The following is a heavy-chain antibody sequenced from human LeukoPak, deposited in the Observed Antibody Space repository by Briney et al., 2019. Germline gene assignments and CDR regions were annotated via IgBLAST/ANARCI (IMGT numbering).Heavy chain of an antibody. CDR1: GLTFSTSG. Sequence: GGSLRLSCTASGLTFSTSGFNWVRQAPGKGLEWVASIGPTGPDRYHADSIKGRFTISRDNANNFLYLQMNSLRAEDTAVYYCATETNGRHYDYWGQGTLLTVSS. CDR3: ATETNGRHYDY. V-gene: IGHV3-21*06. D-gene: IGHD1-14*01. CDR2: IGPTGPDR. J-gene: IGHJ4*02.